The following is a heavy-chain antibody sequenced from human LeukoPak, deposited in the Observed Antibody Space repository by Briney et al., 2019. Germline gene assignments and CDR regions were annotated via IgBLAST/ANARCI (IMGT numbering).Heavy chain of an antibody. J-gene: IGHJ4*02. D-gene: IGHD2-2*01. CDR1: GGSISSSRNSHS. CDR3: AGLAQTGIGGRGYAEF. CDR2: IYASGSV. V-gene: IGHV4-39*02. Sequence: SETLSLTCTVSGGSISSSRNSHSWCWIRQPPGKGLEWSGTIYASGSVYYNPSLNSRATLSVSTSKNHFSLRLPSATAADTAVYYCAGLAQTGIGGRGYAEFWGQGAPVIVSS.